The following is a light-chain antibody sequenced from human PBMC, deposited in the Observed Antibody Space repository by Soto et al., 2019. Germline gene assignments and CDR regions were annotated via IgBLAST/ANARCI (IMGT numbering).Light chain of an antibody. CDR2: KAS. J-gene: IGKJ1*01. CDR3: QQYGSYSPWT. V-gene: IGKV1-5*03. Sequence: DIQMTQSPTTLSASVGDRVTITCRASQSIGSWLAWYQQKPGKAPKLLIYKASTLESGVPSRFNGSGSGTEFILTISSLQPDDFASYYCQQYGSYSPWTFGQGTKVEIK. CDR1: QSIGSW.